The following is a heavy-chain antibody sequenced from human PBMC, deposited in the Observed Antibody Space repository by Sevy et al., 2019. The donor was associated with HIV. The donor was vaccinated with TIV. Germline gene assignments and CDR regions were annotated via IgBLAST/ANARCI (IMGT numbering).Heavy chain of an antibody. Sequence: GGSLRLSCAASGFTFSSYAMHWVRQAPGKGLEWVAVISYDGSNKYYADSVKGRFTNARDNSKNTLYLQMNSLRAEDTAVYYCARVGRRVYDSSGKEPYYFDYWGQGTLVTVSS. J-gene: IGHJ4*02. CDR3: ARVGRRVYDSSGKEPYYFDY. D-gene: IGHD3-22*01. CDR1: GFTFSSYA. CDR2: ISYDGSNK. V-gene: IGHV3-30-3*01.